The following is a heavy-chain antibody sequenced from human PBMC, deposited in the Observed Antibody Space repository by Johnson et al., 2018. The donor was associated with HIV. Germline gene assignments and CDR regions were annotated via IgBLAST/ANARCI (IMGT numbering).Heavy chain of an antibody. CDR1: GFTVSSNY. V-gene: IGHV3-30-3*01. J-gene: IGHJ3*02. CDR2: ISYDGSNK. Sequence: HVQLVESGGGLVQPGGSLRLSCAASGFTVSSNYMNWVRQAPGKGLEWVAVISYDGSNKYYADSVKGRFTISRDNSKNTLYLQMNSLRAEDTAVFYCARDRGYLDAFDIWGQGTMVTVSS. D-gene: IGHD1-26*01. CDR3: ARDRGYLDAFDI.